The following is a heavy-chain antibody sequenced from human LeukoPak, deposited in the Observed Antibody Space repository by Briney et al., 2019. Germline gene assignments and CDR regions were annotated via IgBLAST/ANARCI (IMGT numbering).Heavy chain of an antibody. V-gene: IGHV1-69*05. Sequence: SVKVSCKASGGTFSSYAISWVRQAPGQGLEWMGRIIPIFGTANYAQKFQGRVTITTDESTSTAYMELSSLRSEDTAVYYCARAPGYCSGGSCLDDWGQGTLVTVSS. D-gene: IGHD2-15*01. CDR2: IIPIFGTA. CDR3: ARAPGYCSGGSCLDD. CDR1: GGTFSSYA. J-gene: IGHJ4*02.